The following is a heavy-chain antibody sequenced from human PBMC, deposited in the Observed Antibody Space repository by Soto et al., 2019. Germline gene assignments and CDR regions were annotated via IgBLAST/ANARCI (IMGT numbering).Heavy chain of an antibody. D-gene: IGHD5-12*01. CDR2: VKSKTDGGTI. CDR1: GFTFSNAW. V-gene: IGHV3-15*01. Sequence: EVQLVESGGGLVKPGGSLRLSCAASGFTFSNAWMTWVRQAPGKGLEWVGRVKSKTDGGTIDYATPVKDRFTISRDDSKNTLYLQMNRLKTAATAVYYCIGTYSGSSMRFDYWGQGTLVTVSS. CDR3: IGTYSGSSMRFDY. J-gene: IGHJ4*02.